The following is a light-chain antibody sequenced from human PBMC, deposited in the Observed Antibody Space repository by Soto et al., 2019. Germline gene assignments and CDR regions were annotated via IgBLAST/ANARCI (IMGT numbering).Light chain of an antibody. CDR1: SSDVGNYDY. CDR2: AVG. J-gene: IGLJ2*01. CDR3: SSYAGSNKFL. Sequence: QSALTQPASVSGSPGQSITISCTGTSSDVGNYDYVSWYQQYPGKAPKLMIYAVGRRPSGVSNRFSGSKSGNTASLTISGLQAEDEADYYCSSYAGSNKFLFGGGTKVTVL. V-gene: IGLV2-14*03.